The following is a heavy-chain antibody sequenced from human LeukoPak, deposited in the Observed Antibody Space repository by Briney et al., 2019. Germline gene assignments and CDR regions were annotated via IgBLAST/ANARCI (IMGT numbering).Heavy chain of an antibody. Sequence: ASVKVSCKASGGTFSSYAISWVRQAPGQGLEWMGGIIPIFGTANYAQKFQGRVTITADESTSTAYMELSSLRSEDTAVYYCARDATYYDILTYYFDYWGQGTLVTVSS. J-gene: IGHJ4*02. CDR1: GGTFSSYA. CDR3: ARDATYYDILTYYFDY. CDR2: IIPIFGTA. D-gene: IGHD3-9*01. V-gene: IGHV1-69*13.